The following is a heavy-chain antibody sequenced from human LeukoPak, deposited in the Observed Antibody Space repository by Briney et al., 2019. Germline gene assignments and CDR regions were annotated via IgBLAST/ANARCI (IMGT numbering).Heavy chain of an antibody. CDR3: AKDWWQLGP. Sequence: SGGSLRLSCAASGFTFSGSAMTWVRQAPGKGLEWVSAISGNGGSTYYADSVKGRFIVSRDDSKNTLYLQMNSLRGEDTAVYYCAKDWWQLGPWGQGTLVTVSS. D-gene: IGHD2-15*01. CDR1: GFTFSGSA. J-gene: IGHJ5*02. V-gene: IGHV3-23*01. CDR2: ISGNGGST.